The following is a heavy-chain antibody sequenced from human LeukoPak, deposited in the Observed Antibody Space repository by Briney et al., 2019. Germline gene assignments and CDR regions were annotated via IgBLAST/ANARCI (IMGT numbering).Heavy chain of an antibody. J-gene: IGHJ4*02. CDR2: ISAYNGNT. CDR1: GYTFTSYG. V-gene: IGHV1-18*01. CDR3: AKDGAFGSSFYGDSILYFDY. D-gene: IGHD4-17*01. Sequence: GASVKVSCKASGYTFTSYGISWVRQAPGQGLEWMGWISAYNGNTNYAQKLQGRVTMTTDTSTSTAYMELRSLRSDDTAVYYCAKDGAFGSSFYGDSILYFDYWGQGTLVTVSS.